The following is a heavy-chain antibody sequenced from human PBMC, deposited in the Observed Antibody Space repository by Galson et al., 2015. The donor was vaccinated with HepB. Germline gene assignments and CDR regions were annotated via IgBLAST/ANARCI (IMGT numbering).Heavy chain of an antibody. CDR1: AFTVSSNY. CDR3: TGSLSSWYAPLTKTYYAMDV. V-gene: IGHV3-66*02. CDR2: IYSGGTT. J-gene: IGHJ6*02. Sequence: SLRLSCAASAFTVSSNYMTWVRRAPGKGLEWVSAIYSGGTTYYAGSVKGRFTVSRDTSKNTLYLQMSSLIPGDTAIYYCTGSLSSWYAPLTKTYYAMDVWGQGTTATVSS. D-gene: IGHD6-13*01.